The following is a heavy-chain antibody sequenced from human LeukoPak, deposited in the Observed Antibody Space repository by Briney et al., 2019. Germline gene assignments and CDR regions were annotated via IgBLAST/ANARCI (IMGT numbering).Heavy chain of an antibody. D-gene: IGHD4-17*01. CDR3: ARDVLGYGDYED. CDR1: GFTFSSYS. J-gene: IGHJ4*02. V-gene: IGHV3-21*01. Sequence: PGGSLRLSCAASGFTFSSYSMNWVRQAPRKGLEWVSSISSSSSYIYYADSVKGRFTISRDNAKNSLYLQMNSLRAEDTAVYYCARDVLGYGDYEDWGQGTLVTVSS. CDR2: ISSSSSYI.